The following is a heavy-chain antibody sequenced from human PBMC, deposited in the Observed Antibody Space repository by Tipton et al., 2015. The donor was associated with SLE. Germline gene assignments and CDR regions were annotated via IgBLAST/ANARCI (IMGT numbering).Heavy chain of an antibody. CDR3: ARARRRQWLDN. V-gene: IGHV4-59*01. J-gene: IGHJ4*02. CDR2: VHYSGST. D-gene: IGHD6-19*01. CDR1: GGSISGYY. Sequence: TLSLTCTVSGGSISGYYWSWVRQPPGKGLEWIGYVHYSGSTNYNPSLKSRGLIDIDTSKNQFSLRLTSVTAAATAVYYCARARRRQWLDNWGQGTQVTVSS.